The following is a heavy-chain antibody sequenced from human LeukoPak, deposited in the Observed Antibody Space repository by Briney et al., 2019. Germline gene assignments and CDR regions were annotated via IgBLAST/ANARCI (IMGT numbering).Heavy chain of an antibody. CDR3: ARRNSSWYSFDY. D-gene: IGHD6-13*01. V-gene: IGHV4-34*01. Sequence: AETLSLTCAVYGGSFSGYYWSWIRQPPGKGLEWIGEINHSGSTNYNPSLKSRVTISLDTSKNQFSLKLSSVTAADTAVYYCARRNSSWYSFDYWGQGTLVTVSS. CDR2: INHSGST. CDR1: GGSFSGYY. J-gene: IGHJ4*02.